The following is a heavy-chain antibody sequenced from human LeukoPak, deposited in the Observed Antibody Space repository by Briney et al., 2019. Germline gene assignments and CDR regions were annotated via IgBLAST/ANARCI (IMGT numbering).Heavy chain of an antibody. CDR3: AKEGYSSSWYYAFDI. J-gene: IGHJ3*02. CDR1: GFTFSSYG. CDR2: ISYDGSNK. D-gene: IGHD6-13*01. V-gene: IGHV3-30*18. Sequence: GGSLRLSCAASGFTFSSYGMHWVRQAPGKGLEWVAVISYDGSNKYYADSVKGRFTISRDNSKNTLYLQMNSLRAEDTAVYYCAKEGYSSSWYYAFDIWGQGTMVTVSS.